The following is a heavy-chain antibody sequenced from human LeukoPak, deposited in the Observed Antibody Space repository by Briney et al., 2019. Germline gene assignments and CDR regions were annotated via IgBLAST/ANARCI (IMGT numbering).Heavy chain of an antibody. CDR3: ARQKSKGVPFDI. J-gene: IGHJ3*02. V-gene: IGHV4-39*01. CDR1: GGPISSSSYY. D-gene: IGHD1-1*01. CDR2: IYYSGST. Sequence: SETLSLTCTVSGGPISSSSYYWGWIRQPPGKGLEWIGSIYYSGSTYYNPSLKSRVTISVDTSKNQFSLKLSSVTAADTAVYYCARQKSKGVPFDIWGQGTMVTVSS.